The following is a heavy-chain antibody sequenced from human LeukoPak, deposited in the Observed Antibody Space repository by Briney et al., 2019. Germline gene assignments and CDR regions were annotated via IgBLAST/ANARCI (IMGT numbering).Heavy chain of an antibody. J-gene: IGHJ4*02. Sequence: SVKVSCKASGGTFSSYAISWVRQAPGLGLEWMGGIIPIFGTANYAQKFQGRVTITADESTSTAYMELSSLRSEDTAVYYCARGGTIAAQGDYWGQGTLVTVSS. CDR2: IIPIFGTA. D-gene: IGHD6-13*01. CDR3: ARGGTIAAQGDY. V-gene: IGHV1-69*13. CDR1: GGTFSSYA.